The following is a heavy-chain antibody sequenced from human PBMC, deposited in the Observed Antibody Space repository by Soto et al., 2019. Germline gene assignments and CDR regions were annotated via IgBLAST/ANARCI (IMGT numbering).Heavy chain of an antibody. CDR1: GFTFSSYW. Sequence: EVQLVESGGGLVQPGGSLRLSCAASGFTFSSYWMSWVRQAPGKGLEWVANIKQDGSEKYYVDSVKGRFTISRDNAKNSLYLQMNSLRAEDTAVYYCARSTPTYGDYGAYWGQGTLVTVSS. J-gene: IGHJ4*02. D-gene: IGHD4-17*01. CDR3: ARSTPTYGDYGAY. V-gene: IGHV3-7*01. CDR2: IKQDGSEK.